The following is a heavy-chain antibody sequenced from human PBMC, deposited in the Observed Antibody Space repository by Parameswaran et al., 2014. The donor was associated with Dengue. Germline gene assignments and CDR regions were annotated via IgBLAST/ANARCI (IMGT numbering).Heavy chain of an antibody. V-gene: IGHV3-21*01. Sequence: VRQAPGKGLEWVSSISSSSSYIYYADSVKGRFTISRDNVKNSLYLQMNSLRAEDTAVYYCARAMVRDAFDIWGQGTMVTVSS. CDR2: ISSSSSYI. D-gene: IGHD3-10*01. J-gene: IGHJ3*02. CDR3: ARAMVRDAFDI.